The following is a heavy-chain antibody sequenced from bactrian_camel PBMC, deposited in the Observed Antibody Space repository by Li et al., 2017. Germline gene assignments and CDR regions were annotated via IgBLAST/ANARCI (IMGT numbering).Heavy chain of an antibody. CDR1: RYTGSMHC. J-gene: IGHJ4*01. Sequence: HVQLVESGGGSVQAGGSLRLSRAASRYTGSMHCMGWFRQAPGKEREGVAAFYKGDGSAYYADSVKGRFTISNDVAKNILYLQMDRLKPEDTAMYYCAARESRVDCPHGAFVSRNMPTGARGPRSPSP. V-gene: IGHV3S1*01. CDR2: FYKGDGSA. CDR3: AARESRVDCPHGAFVSRNMPT.